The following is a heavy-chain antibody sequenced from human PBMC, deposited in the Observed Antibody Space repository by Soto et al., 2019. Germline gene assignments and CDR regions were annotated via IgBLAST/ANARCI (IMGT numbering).Heavy chain of an antibody. CDR3: AGGRDYDFWRGYPKKNYYYYYGMDV. D-gene: IGHD3-3*01. V-gene: IGHV1-18*01. CDR2: ISAYNGNT. CDR1: GYTFTSYG. Sequence: ASVKVSCKASGYTFTSYGISWVRQAPGQGXEWMGWISAYNGNTNYAQKLQGRGTMTTDTSTSTAYMELRSLRSDDTAVYFCAGGRDYDFWRGYPKKNYYYYYGMDVWGQGTTVTVSS. J-gene: IGHJ6*02.